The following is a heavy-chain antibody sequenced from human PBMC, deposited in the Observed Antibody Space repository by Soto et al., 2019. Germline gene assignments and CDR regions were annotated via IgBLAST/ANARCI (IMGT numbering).Heavy chain of an antibody. J-gene: IGHJ6*03. CDR3: VRDDVYCGGGRCFGVPMDV. CDR2: FNNVGSI. Sequence: EVQLVESGGGVVQPGGSLRLSCAASGFAVSSKYMSWVRQPPGREPEWVALFNNVGSIYYSESVKGRFTISRDSSKNTLDLQLNRLRAEDTAVYYCVRDDVYCGGGRCFGVPMDVWGKGTTVTVSS. D-gene: IGHD2-15*01. V-gene: IGHV3-66*01. CDR1: GFAVSSKY.